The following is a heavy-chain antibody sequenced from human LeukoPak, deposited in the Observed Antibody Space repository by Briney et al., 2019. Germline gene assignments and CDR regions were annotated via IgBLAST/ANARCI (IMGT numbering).Heavy chain of an antibody. CDR3: ARCGAYYDSSGYYYSYYYGMDV. J-gene: IGHJ6*02. CDR2: IYYSGST. CDR1: GGSIGSYY. D-gene: IGHD3-22*01. Sequence: PSETLSLTCTVSGGSIGSYYWSWIRQPPGKGLEWIGYIYYSGSTNYNPSLKSQVTISVDTSKNQLSLKLSSVTAADTAVYYCARCGAYYDSSGYYYSYYYGMDVWGQGTTVTVSS. V-gene: IGHV4-59*01.